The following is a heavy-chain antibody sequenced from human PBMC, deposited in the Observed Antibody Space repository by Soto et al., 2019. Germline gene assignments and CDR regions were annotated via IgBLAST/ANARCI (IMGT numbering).Heavy chain of an antibody. CDR2: NSSNSAYI. V-gene: IGHV3-21*01. CDR3: TREASRTSSSGGWFAP. Sequence: RGSLRLSCAASGFPFRSFTMNWVRQAPGKGLEWVSTNSSNSAYIYYTDPLGGRFSISRYNAKNSLHRQMSGLRAAETGVNECTREASRTSSSGGWFAPWGPGTLVTVS. J-gene: IGHJ5*02. D-gene: IGHD6-13*01. CDR1: GFPFRSFT.